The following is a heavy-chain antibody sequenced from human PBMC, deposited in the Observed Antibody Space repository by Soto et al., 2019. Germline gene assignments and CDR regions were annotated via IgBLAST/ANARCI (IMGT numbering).Heavy chain of an antibody. CDR3: ARVGVGQQLVLRGFDP. Sequence: GASVKVSCKASGGTFGSYAISWVRQAPGQGLDWMGGIIPIFGTANYAQKFQGRVTITADESTSTAYMELSSLRSEDTAVYYCARVGVGQQLVLRGFDPWGQGTLVTVSS. V-gene: IGHV1-69*13. CDR1: GGTFGSYA. D-gene: IGHD6-13*01. CDR2: IIPIFGTA. J-gene: IGHJ5*02.